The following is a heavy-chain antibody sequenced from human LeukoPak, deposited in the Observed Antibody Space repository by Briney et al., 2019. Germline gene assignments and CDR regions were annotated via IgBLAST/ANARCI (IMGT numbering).Heavy chain of an antibody. CDR2: IYYSGST. V-gene: IGHV4-59*01. Sequence: SETLSLTCTVSGGSISSYYWSWIRQPPGKGLEWIGYIYYSGSTNYNPSLKSRVTISVDTSKNQFSLKLSSVTAADTAVYYCARVFRDTADYWGQGTLVTVSS. J-gene: IGHJ4*02. CDR3: ARVFRDTADY. CDR1: GGSISSYY. D-gene: IGHD5-18*01.